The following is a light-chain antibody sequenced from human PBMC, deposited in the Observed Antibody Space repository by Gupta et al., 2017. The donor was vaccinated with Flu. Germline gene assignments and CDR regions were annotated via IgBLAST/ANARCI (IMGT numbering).Light chain of an antibody. CDR2: GAS. V-gene: IGKV3-20*01. Sequence: GTLDLSPGERATLSCRASQSIRSSYLAWYQQKPGQAPRLLIYGASSRATGIPDRFSGSGSGTDFTLTISRLEPEDFAVYYCQQYGDSPLTFGGGTXVEI. CDR3: QQYGDSPLT. CDR1: QSIRSSY. J-gene: IGKJ4*01.